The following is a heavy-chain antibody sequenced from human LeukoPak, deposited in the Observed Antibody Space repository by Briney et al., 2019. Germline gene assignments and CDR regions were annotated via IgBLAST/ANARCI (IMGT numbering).Heavy chain of an antibody. J-gene: IGHJ4*02. D-gene: IGHD1-1*01. CDR3: AIDKNWNVCDY. CDR2: IKQEGGET. V-gene: IGHV3-7*01. Sequence: PGGSLRLSCAASGFPLSSHWMAWGRQAPGEGLEWVSSIKQEGGETFYVDSVKGRFTSSRDNAKNSLYMQMNSLRDEDTAVYYCAIDKNWNVCDYWGRGTLVTVSS. CDR1: GFPLSSHW.